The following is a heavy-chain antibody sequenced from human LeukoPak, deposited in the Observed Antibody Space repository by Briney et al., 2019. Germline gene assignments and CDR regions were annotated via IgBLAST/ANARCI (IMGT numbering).Heavy chain of an antibody. CDR3: AREGRGIRGDAFHI. CDR1: GGSISSGDYY. J-gene: IGHJ3*02. D-gene: IGHD3-16*01. Sequence: SETLSLTCTVSGGSISSGDYYWSWIRQPPGTGLEWIGYIYYSGSTYYNPSLKSRVTISVDTSKNQFSLQLSSVTAADTAVYYCAREGRGIRGDAFHIWGQGTLVTVSS. V-gene: IGHV4-30-4*01. CDR2: IYYSGST.